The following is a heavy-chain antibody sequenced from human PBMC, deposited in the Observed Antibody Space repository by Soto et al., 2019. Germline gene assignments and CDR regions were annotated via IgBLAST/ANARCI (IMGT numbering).Heavy chain of an antibody. V-gene: IGHV5-10-1*01. CDR1: GYSFTIYW. Sequence: PGESVKISCTGSGYSFTIYWISWVRQMPGKGLEWMGRIDPSDSYTNYSPSFQGHVTISADKSISTAYLQWSSLKASDTAMYYCARXYCSGGSCYFYYYGMDVWGQGTTVTVSS. CDR3: ARXYCSGGSCYFYYYGMDV. CDR2: IDPSDSYT. J-gene: IGHJ6*02. D-gene: IGHD2-15*01.